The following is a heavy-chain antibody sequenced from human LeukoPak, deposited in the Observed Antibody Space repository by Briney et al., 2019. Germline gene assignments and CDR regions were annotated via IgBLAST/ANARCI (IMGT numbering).Heavy chain of an antibody. Sequence: SETLSLTCAVSGGSITSSHWWSWARQPPGKGLEWIGEIYHGGTTNHNPSLRSRVTMSVDKSKNQFYLKVSSVTAADTAVYYCATYLYGGDYGSYYFNYWGQGTLVTVSP. J-gene: IGHJ4*02. CDR3: ATYLYGGDYGSYYFNY. CDR1: GGSITSSHW. V-gene: IGHV4-4*02. CDR2: IYHGGTT. D-gene: IGHD4-23*01.